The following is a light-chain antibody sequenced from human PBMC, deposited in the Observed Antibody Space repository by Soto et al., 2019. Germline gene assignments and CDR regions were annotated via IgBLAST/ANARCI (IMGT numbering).Light chain of an antibody. V-gene: IGKV3-20*01. CDR1: QSVSSNY. CDR3: QQYGSFPYT. J-gene: IGKJ2*01. Sequence: EIVLTQSPGTLSLSPGERATLSCRAGQSVSSNYLAWYQQKPGQAPRLLISGASSRATGIPDRFSGSGSGXXXXXTXSRLDPEDFAVYYCQQYGSFPYTFGQGTKLEIK. CDR2: GAS.